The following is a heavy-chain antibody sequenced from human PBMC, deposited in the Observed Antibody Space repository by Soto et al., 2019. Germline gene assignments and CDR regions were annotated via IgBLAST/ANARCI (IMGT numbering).Heavy chain of an antibody. CDR3: VKEWTPRRAFDY. CDR2: ISPSGSST. V-gene: IGHV3-23*01. J-gene: IGHJ4*02. CDR1: RFTFRSYA. Sequence: GGSLRLSCVASRFTFRSYAMSWVRQAPGKGLEWVSGISPSGSSTFYADSVRGRFTISRDNAKNTVYLQMNSLRVEDTAKYYCVKEWTPRRAFDYWGQGTPVTVSS. D-gene: IGHD5-12*01.